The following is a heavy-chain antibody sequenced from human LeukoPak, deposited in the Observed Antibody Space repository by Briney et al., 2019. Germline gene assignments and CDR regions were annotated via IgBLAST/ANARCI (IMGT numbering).Heavy chain of an antibody. V-gene: IGHV1-18*04. CDR3: ARDHLVAGDFDY. CDR2: ISAYNGNT. CDR1: GYTFTSYG. D-gene: IGHD6-19*01. J-gene: IGHJ4*02. Sequence: ASVKVSCKASGYTFTSYGISWVRQAPGQGLEWMGWISAYNGNTNYAQKLQGRITMTTDTSTSTAYMELRSLRSDDTAVYYCARDHLVAGDFDYWGQGTLVTVSS.